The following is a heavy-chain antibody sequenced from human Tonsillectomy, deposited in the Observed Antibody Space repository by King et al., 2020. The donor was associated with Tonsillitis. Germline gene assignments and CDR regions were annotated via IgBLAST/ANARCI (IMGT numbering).Heavy chain of an antibody. CDR2: IYYAGTT. CDR3: ARQEATGWPSFFDY. D-gene: IGHD6-19*01. Sequence: MQLQESGPGLVKPSETLSLTCTVSGGPITKSIYYWGWIRQSPGKGLGGIGSIYYAGTTYDNPSLESRLTMSVDTSKNQFSLKLRSVTAADTAVYYCARQEATGWPSFFDYWGQGTLVTVSS. J-gene: IGHJ4*02. V-gene: IGHV4-39*01. CDR1: GGPITKSIYY.